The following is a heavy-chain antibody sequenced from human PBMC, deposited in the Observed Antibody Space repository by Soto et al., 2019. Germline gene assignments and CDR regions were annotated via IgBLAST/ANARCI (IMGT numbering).Heavy chain of an antibody. J-gene: IGHJ6*02. CDR3: AKDLDIALEPADPDYYYYGLDV. CDR2: LSASGDRT. V-gene: IGHV3-23*01. CDR1: GFSFNRFG. D-gene: IGHD2-2*03. Sequence: EVQLLASGGGLVQAGGALRLSCVASGFSFNRFGISWVRQAPGKGLEWVSALSASGDRTYYADSVKGRFTISRDNSKNTVYLDMNGLIAEDAAVYYCAKDLDIALEPADPDYYYYGLDVWGQGATVTVSS.